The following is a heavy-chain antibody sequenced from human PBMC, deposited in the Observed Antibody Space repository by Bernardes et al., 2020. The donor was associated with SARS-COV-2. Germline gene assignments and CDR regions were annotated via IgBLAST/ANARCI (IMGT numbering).Heavy chain of an antibody. V-gene: IGHV1-2*02. CDR2: INPNSGGT. D-gene: IGHD3-22*01. J-gene: IGHJ6*02. CDR3: ALPPTNYDRYGMDV. Sequence: ASVKVSCKASGYTFTGYYMHWVRQAPGQGLEWMGWINPNSGGTNYAQKFQGRVTMTRDTSISTAYMELNRLRSDDTAVYYCALPPTNYDRYGMDVWGQGTTVTVSS. CDR1: GYTFTGYY.